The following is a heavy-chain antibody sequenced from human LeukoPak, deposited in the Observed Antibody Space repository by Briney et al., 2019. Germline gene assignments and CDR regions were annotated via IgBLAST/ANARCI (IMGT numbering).Heavy chain of an antibody. J-gene: IGHJ4*02. Sequence: GGSLRLSCAASGFTFSSYAMSWVRQAPGKGLEWVSAISGSGGSTYYADSVKGRFTISRDNSKNTLYLQMNSLRAEDTAVYYCAEDLVRADYFDYWGQGTLVTVSS. CDR2: ISGSGGST. CDR3: AEDLVRADYFDY. CDR1: GFTFSSYA. V-gene: IGHV3-23*01.